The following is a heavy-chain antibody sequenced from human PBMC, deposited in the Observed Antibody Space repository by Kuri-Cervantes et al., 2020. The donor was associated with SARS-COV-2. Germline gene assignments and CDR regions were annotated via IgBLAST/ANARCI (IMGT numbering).Heavy chain of an antibody. Sequence: GESLKISCAAFGFTFSSYGMHWVRQAPGKGLEWVAFIRYDGSNKYYADSVKGRFTISRDNSKNTLYLQMNSLRAEDTAVYYCAKDGAVAGGGIPHFDYWGQGTLVTVSS. CDR1: GFTFSSYG. J-gene: IGHJ4*02. CDR3: AKDGAVAGGGIPHFDY. CDR2: IRYDGSNK. D-gene: IGHD6-19*01. V-gene: IGHV3-30*02.